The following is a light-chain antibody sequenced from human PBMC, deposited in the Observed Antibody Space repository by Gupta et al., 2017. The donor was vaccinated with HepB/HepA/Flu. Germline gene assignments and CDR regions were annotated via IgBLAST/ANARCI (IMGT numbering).Light chain of an antibody. V-gene: IGLV2-11*01. CDR3: CSYAASDWV. Sequence: QSALTQPHSVSGSPGQSVTISCTGTRSDVGGYNPVSWYQQPPANDLNLIIDGVTKRPAGVPDRFSGSKSGTTADLTISGLQAEDEDDYSYCSYAASDWVFGGGTKVTVL. J-gene: IGLJ3*02. CDR1: RSDVGGYNP. CDR2: GVT.